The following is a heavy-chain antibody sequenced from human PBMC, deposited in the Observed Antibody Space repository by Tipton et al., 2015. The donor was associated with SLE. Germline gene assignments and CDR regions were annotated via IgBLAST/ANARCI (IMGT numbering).Heavy chain of an antibody. CDR1: GDSVNSSRFF. CDR3: ARDYYDFWRGYSYYMDV. J-gene: IGHJ6*03. Sequence: TLSLTCAVSGDSVNSSRFFWGWIRQPPGKSLEWLANIYDTGGTSYNPSLNSRVSISVDTSKNQFSLTVTSVTAADTALYYCARDYYDFWRGYSYYMDVWGKGTTVAVSS. D-gene: IGHD3-3*01. V-gene: IGHV4-39*07. CDR2: IYDTGGT.